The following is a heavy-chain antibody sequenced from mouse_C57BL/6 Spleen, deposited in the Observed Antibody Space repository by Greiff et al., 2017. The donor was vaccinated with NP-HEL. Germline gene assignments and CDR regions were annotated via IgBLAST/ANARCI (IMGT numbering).Heavy chain of an antibody. D-gene: IGHD2-4*01. CDR3: ARSMFYDYDGRFAY. CDR1: GYTFTDYY. V-gene: IGHV1-26*01. CDR2: INPNNGGT. J-gene: IGHJ3*01. Sequence: EVQLQQSGPELVKPGASVKISCKASGYTFTDYYMNWVKQSHGKSLEWIGDINPNNGGTSYNQKFKGKATLTVDKSSSTAYMELRSLTSEDSAVYYCARSMFYDYDGRFAYWGQVTLVTVSA.